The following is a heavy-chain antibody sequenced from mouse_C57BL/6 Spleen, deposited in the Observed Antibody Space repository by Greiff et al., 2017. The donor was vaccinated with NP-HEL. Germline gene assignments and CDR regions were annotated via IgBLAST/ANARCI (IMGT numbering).Heavy chain of an antibody. D-gene: IGHD3-2*02. V-gene: IGHV1-12*01. CDR1: GYTFTSYN. CDR2: IYPGNGDT. J-gene: IGHJ3*01. Sequence: QVQLKESGAELVRPGASVKMSCKASGYTFTSYNMHWVKQTPRQGLEWIGAIYPGNGDTSYNQKFKGKATLTVDKSSSTAYMQLSSLTSEDSAVYFCATPAQATSIFAYWGQGTLVTVSA. CDR3: ATPAQATSIFAY.